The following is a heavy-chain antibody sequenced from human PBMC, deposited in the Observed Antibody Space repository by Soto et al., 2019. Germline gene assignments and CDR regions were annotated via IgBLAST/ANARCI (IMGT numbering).Heavy chain of an antibody. CDR3: ARGWVYDSNDCYYAY. CDR1: GGTFSRHA. V-gene: IGHV1-69*01. CDR2: IIPIFGTA. J-gene: IGHJ4*02. D-gene: IGHD3-22*01. Sequence: QVQLVQSGAEVRKPGSSVKVSCKASGGTFSRHAISWVRQAPGQGLEWMGGIIPIFGTANHAQKFQGRVTIIADESTSTVYMELSSLRSEDTAMYCCARGWVYDSNDCYYAYWGQGTLVIVSS.